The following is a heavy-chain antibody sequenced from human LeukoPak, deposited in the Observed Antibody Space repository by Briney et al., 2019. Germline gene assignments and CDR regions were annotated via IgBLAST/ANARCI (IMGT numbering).Heavy chain of an antibody. J-gene: IGHJ4*02. D-gene: IGHD6-19*01. CDR2: INHSGST. CDR3: ASGAVAGTGGY. V-gene: IGHV4-34*01. CDR1: GGSITKYY. Sequence: SETLSLTCTVSGGSITKYYWSWIRQPPGKGLEWIGEINHSGSTNYNPSLKSRVTISVDTSKNQFSLKLSSVTAADTAVYYCASGAVAGTGGYWGQGTLVTVSS.